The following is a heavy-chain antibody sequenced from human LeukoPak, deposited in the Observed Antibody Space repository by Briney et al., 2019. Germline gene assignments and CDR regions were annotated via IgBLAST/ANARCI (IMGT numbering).Heavy chain of an antibody. CDR2: IDTTSTTM. Sequence: QPGGSLRLPCAASGFTFDTYTMNWVRQAPGTGLEWVSYIDTTSTTMYYADSVKGRFTISRDNSKNTLYLQMNSLRAEDTAVYYCAKPPPYYYDSSGYYSEYYFDYWGQGTLVTVSS. D-gene: IGHD3-22*01. J-gene: IGHJ4*02. CDR1: GFTFDTYT. CDR3: AKPPPYYYDSSGYYSEYYFDY. V-gene: IGHV3-48*01.